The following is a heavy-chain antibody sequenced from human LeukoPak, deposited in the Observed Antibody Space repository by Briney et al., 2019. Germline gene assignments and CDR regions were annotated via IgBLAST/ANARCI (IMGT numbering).Heavy chain of an antibody. Sequence: SETLSLTCTVSGGSISSYYWSWIRQPPGKGLEWIGYIYYSGSTNYNPSLKSRVTISVDTSKNQFSLKLSSVTAADTAVYYCARAGPNTSYCSGGSCYSVPSRYYYMDVWGKGTTVTVSS. CDR3: ARAGPNTSYCSGGSCYSVPSRYYYMDV. V-gene: IGHV4-59*01. D-gene: IGHD2-15*01. CDR2: IYYSGST. CDR1: GGSISSYY. J-gene: IGHJ6*03.